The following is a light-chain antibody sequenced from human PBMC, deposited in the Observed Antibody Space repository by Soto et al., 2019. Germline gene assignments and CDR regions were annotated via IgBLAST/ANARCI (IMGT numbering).Light chain of an antibody. CDR3: VSYGSNRPVI. CDR1: SSDVGGYKF. J-gene: IGLJ2*01. V-gene: IGLV2-14*01. CDR2: DVS. Sequence: QSALTQPASVSGSPGQSITISCTGTSSDVGGYKFVSWFQQPPGKAPKLLIYDVSDRPSGVSDRFSGSKSGNTASLTISGLQADDEADYYCVSYGSNRPVIFGGGTKLTDL.